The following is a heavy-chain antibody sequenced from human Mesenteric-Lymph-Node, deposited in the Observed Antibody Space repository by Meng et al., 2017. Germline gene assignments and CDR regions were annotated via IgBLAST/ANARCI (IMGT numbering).Heavy chain of an antibody. CDR3: AKVLTPTYSSSFLQGGGGMDV. CDR1: GFTFSNYA. J-gene: IGHJ6*02. V-gene: IGHV3-23*01. Sequence: GGSLRLSCAASGFTFSNYAMSWVRQAPGKGLEWVSAISGSGGSTFYADSGRFTISRDNSKNTLYLQMNSLRAEDTAVYYGAKVLTPTYSSSFLQGGGGMDVWGQGTTVTVSS. D-gene: IGHD6-13*01. CDR2: ISGSGGST.